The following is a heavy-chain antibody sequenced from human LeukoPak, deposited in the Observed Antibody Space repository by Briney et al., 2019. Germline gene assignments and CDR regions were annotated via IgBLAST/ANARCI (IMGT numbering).Heavy chain of an antibody. CDR2: IYYSGST. J-gene: IGHJ4*02. Sequence: KASETLSLTCTVSGGSISSSSYYWGWIRQPPGKGLEWIGSIYYSGSTYYNPSLKSRVTISVDTSKNQFSLKLSSVTAADTAVYYCARDLGSSLHYYFDYWGQGTLVTVSS. V-gene: IGHV4-39*07. D-gene: IGHD1-26*01. CDR3: ARDLGSSLHYYFDY. CDR1: GGSISSSSYY.